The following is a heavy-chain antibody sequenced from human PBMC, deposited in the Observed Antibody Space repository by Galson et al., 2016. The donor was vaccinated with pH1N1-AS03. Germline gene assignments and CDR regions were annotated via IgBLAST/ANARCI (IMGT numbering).Heavy chain of an antibody. D-gene: IGHD7-27*01. Sequence: SLRLSCAASGFTLSDYYMSWIRQAPGKGLEWVSYISSGSTYTNYADSVKGRFTISRDNAKSTLYLQMNSLTDDDTAVYYCVRDYWGSWIWGQGTLVTVSS. J-gene: IGHJ4*02. CDR1: GFTLSDYY. CDR2: ISSGSTYT. V-gene: IGHV3-11*06. CDR3: VRDYWGSWI.